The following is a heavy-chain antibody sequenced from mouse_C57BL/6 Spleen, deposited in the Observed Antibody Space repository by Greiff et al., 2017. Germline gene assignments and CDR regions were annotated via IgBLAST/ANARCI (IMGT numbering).Heavy chain of an antibody. CDR2: INPSTGGT. CDR3: ARSRWRAMGY. V-gene: IGHV1-42*01. CDR1: GYSFTGYY. J-gene: IGHJ4*01. D-gene: IGHD2-3*01. Sequence: VQLQQSGPELVKPGASVKLSCKASGYSFTGYYMNWVKQSPEKSLEWIGEINPSTGGTTYNQKFKAKATLTVDKSSSTAYMQLKSLTSEDAAVYYCARSRWRAMGYWGQGTSVTVAS.